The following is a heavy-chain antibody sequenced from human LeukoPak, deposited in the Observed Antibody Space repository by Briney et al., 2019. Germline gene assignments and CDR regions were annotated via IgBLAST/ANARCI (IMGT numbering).Heavy chain of an antibody. J-gene: IGHJ6*02. Sequence: QSGGSLRLSCAASGFTFSSYAMSWVRQAPGKGLEWVSAISGSGGSTYYADSVKGRFTISRDNSKNTLYLQMNSLRAEGTAVYYCAEAWPYCSSTSCYQANYYGMDVWGQGTTVTVSS. CDR2: ISGSGGST. D-gene: IGHD2-2*01. CDR3: AEAWPYCSSTSCYQANYYGMDV. CDR1: GFTFSSYA. V-gene: IGHV3-23*01.